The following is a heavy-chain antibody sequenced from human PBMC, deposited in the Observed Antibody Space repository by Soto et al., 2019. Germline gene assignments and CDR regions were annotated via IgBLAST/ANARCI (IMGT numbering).Heavy chain of an antibody. CDR2: INAGNGNT. J-gene: IGHJ4*02. Sequence: ASVKVSCKASGYTFTSYAMHWVRQAPGQRLEWMGWINAGNGNTKYSQKFQGRVTITRDTSASTAYMELSSLRSEDTAVYYCARGERCSSTSCYLFDYWGQGTLVTVSS. CDR3: ARGERCSSTSCYLFDY. CDR1: GYTFTSYA. V-gene: IGHV1-3*01. D-gene: IGHD2-2*01.